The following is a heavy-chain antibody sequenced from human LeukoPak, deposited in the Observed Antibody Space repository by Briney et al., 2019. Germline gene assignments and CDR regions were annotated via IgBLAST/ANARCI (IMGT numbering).Heavy chain of an antibody. CDR3: AKDLEAAATNGAFDI. Sequence: PGGSLRLSCAASGFTFDDYAMHWVRQAPGKGLEWVSGISWNSGSIGYAGPVKGRFTISRDNAKNSLYLQMNSLRAEDTALYYCAKDLEAAATNGAFDIWGQGTMVTVSS. V-gene: IGHV3-9*01. D-gene: IGHD6-13*01. CDR2: ISWNSGSI. J-gene: IGHJ3*02. CDR1: GFTFDDYA.